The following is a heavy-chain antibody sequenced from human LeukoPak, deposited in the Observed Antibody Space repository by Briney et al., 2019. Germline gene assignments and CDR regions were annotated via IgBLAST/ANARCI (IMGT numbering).Heavy chain of an antibody. D-gene: IGHD5-12*01. V-gene: IGHV3-7*01. J-gene: IGHJ4*02. CDR3: ARGGYSFDY. CDR1: GFTFSDAW. Sequence: PGGSLRLSCAASGFTFSDAWVSWVRQAPGKGLEWVARLHADGSEKYYVGSVKGRFTISGDNAKNSLYLQMNSLRVDDTAVYYCARGGYSFDYLGQGTLVTVSS. CDR2: LHADGSEK.